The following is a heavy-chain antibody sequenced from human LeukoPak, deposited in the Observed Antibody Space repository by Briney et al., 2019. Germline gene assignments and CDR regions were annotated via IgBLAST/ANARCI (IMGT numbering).Heavy chain of an antibody. Sequence: GRSLRLSCAASGFTFDDYAMHWVRQAPGKGLEWVSGISWNSGSIGYADSVKGRFTISRDNSRNSLYLHMNSLRAEDTAVYYCARDVFGSEYPFDFWGQGTLVTVSS. CDR2: ISWNSGSI. J-gene: IGHJ4*02. D-gene: IGHD2-2*01. V-gene: IGHV3-9*01. CDR1: GFTFDDYA. CDR3: ARDVFGSEYPFDF.